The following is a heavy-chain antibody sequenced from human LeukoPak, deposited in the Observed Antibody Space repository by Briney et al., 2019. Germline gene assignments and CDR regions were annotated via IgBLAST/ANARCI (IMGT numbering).Heavy chain of an antibody. Sequence: ASVKVSCKASGYTFTSYAISWVRQAPGQGLEWMGGIIPIFGTANYAQKFQGRVTITADESTSTAYMELSSLRSEDTAVYYCARESITISSSYYMDVWGKGTTVTISS. CDR3: ARESITISSSYYMDV. V-gene: IGHV1-69*13. CDR1: GYTFTSYA. D-gene: IGHD3-9*01. J-gene: IGHJ6*03. CDR2: IIPIFGTA.